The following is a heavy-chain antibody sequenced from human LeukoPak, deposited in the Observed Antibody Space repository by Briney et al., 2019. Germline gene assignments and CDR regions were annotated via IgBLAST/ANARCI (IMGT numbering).Heavy chain of an antibody. CDR1: GYTFTSYG. CDR2: ISAYNGNT. CDR3: AREVGATLIN. D-gene: IGHD1-26*01. V-gene: IGHV1-18*01. J-gene: IGHJ4*02. Sequence: GPVKVSCKASGYTFTSYGISWVRQAPGQGLEWMGWISAYNGNTNYAQKLQGRVIMTTDTSTSTAYMELRSLRSDDTAVYYCAREVGATLINWGQGTLVTVSS.